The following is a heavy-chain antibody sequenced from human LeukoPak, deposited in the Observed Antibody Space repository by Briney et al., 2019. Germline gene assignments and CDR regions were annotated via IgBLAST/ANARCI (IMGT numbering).Heavy chain of an antibody. CDR2: IYYSGST. D-gene: IGHD5-18*01. V-gene: IGHV4-59*01. J-gene: IGHJ4*02. CDR3: ARVGYSYGQFDY. CDR1: GGSISSYY. Sequence: SETLSLTCTVSGGSISSYYWSWIRQPPGKGLEWIGYIYYSGSTNYNPSLKSRVTTSVDTSKNQFSLKLSSVTAADTAVYYCARVGYSYGQFDYWGQGTLVTVSS.